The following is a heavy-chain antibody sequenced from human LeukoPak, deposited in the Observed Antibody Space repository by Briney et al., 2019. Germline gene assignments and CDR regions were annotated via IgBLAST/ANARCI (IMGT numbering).Heavy chain of an antibody. Sequence: ASVRVSCKASGYTFTGYYIHWVRQVPGQGLEWMGWINPNSGGTNYAQKFQGKVTMTRDTSTRTAYMDLSRLRSDDTAVYYCARSGLYAEYHQHWGQGTPVTVSS. J-gene: IGHJ1*01. CDR1: GYTFTGYY. V-gene: IGHV1-2*02. D-gene: IGHD2-2*01. CDR2: INPNSGGT. CDR3: ARSGLYAEYHQH.